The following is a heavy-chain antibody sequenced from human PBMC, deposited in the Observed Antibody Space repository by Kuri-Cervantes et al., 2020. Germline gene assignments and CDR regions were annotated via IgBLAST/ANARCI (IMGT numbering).Heavy chain of an antibody. CDR2: IYYSGST. D-gene: IGHD3-3*01. V-gene: IGHV4-31*03. CDR1: GGSISSGDYY. CDR3: ARAPREWGSYYYMDV. Sequence: SETLSLTCTVSGGSISSGDYYWSWIRQPPGKGLEWIGYIYYSGSTYYNPSLKSRVTIPVDTSKNQFSLKLSSVTAADTAVYYCARAPREWGSYYYMDVWGKGTTVTVSS. J-gene: IGHJ6*03.